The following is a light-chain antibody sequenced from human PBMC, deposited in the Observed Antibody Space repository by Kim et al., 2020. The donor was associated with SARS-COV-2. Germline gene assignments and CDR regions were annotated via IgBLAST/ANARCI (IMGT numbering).Light chain of an antibody. Sequence: RQTATLTGTGKSDNVGNEAAGGRQNRQGNPHKHLSYRNNNRPAGITERLTASRSGNTASLTITGLQPEDEADYYCSAWDHSLHGWVFGGGTQLTVL. J-gene: IGLJ3*02. CDR2: RNN. CDR3: SAWDHSLHGWV. V-gene: IGLV10-54*01. CDR1: SDNVGNEA.